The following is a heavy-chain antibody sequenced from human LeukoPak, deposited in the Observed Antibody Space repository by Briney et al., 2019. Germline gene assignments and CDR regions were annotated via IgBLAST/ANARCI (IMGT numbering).Heavy chain of an antibody. D-gene: IGHD4-23*01. Sequence: SETLSLTCTVSGRSISHYHWSWIRQPPGKGLEWIGYIHYSGSTNYNPSLKSRVTISVDTSKNQLSLKLTAIIAADTAVYYCARELWATVVNYGMDVWGQGTTVTVSS. V-gene: IGHV4-59*01. J-gene: IGHJ6*02. CDR2: IHYSGST. CDR3: ARELWATVVNYGMDV. CDR1: GRSISHYH.